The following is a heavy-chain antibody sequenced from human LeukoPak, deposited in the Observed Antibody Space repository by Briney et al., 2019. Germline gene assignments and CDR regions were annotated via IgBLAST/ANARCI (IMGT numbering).Heavy chain of an antibody. Sequence: GESLKISCKGSGYSFTSYWIGWVRQMPGKGLEWMGIIYPGDSDTRYSPSFQGQVTISADKSISTAYLQWSSLKASDTAMYYCARHLGDDYSNYGVLAIDYWGQGTLVTVSS. V-gene: IGHV5-51*01. CDR1: GYSFTSYW. CDR3: ARHLGDDYSNYGVLAIDY. CDR2: IYPGDSDT. J-gene: IGHJ4*02. D-gene: IGHD4-11*01.